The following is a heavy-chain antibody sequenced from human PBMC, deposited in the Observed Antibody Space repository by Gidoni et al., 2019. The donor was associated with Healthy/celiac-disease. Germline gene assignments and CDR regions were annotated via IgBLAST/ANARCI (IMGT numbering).Heavy chain of an antibody. V-gene: IGHV3-21*01. Sequence: EVQLVESGGGLVKPGGSLRLSCAASGFTFSSYSMNWVRQAPGKGLEWVSSISSSSSYIYYADSVKGRFTISRDNAKNSLYLQMNSLRAEDTAVYYCARDLITGGATDFFDYWGQGTLVTVSS. CDR3: ARDLITGGATDFFDY. CDR1: GFTFSSYS. CDR2: ISSSSSYI. D-gene: IGHD1-26*01. J-gene: IGHJ4*02.